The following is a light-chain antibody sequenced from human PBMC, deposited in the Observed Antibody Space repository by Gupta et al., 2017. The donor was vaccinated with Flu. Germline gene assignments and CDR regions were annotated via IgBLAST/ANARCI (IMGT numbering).Light chain of an antibody. CDR3: HQTNNLPFT. CDR2: YSS. Sequence: VLTQSPDFQSVTPKEKVILTCRASQNIDDKLHWYQQRGDQSPRLLIKYSSQALSGVPSRFSGSGFGTLFTLTIDSLEAEDAATYYCHQTNNLPFTFGGGTKVEI. J-gene: IGKJ4*01. V-gene: IGKV6-21*01. CDR1: QNIDDK.